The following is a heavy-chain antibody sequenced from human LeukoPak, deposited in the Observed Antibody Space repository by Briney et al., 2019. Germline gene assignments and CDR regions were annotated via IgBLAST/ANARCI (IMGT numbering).Heavy chain of an antibody. J-gene: IGHJ6*03. Sequence: SETLSLTCTVSGGSISSYYWSWIRQPPGKGLEWIGYIYYSGSINYNPSLKSRVTISVDTSKNQFSLKLSSVTAADTAVYYCARAHYCSGGSCSFSYYYYMDVWGKGTTVTISS. CDR3: ARAHYCSGGSCSFSYYYYMDV. CDR1: GGSISSYY. CDR2: IYYSGSI. V-gene: IGHV4-59*01. D-gene: IGHD2-15*01.